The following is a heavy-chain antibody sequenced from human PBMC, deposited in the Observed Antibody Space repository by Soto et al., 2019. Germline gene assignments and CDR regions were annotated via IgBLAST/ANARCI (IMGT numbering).Heavy chain of an antibody. CDR3: ARGLHYDSISLDDS. V-gene: IGHV1-69*02. J-gene: IGHJ4*02. D-gene: IGHD3-22*01. CDR2: IIPILGIA. CDR1: GGTFSSYT. Sequence: QVQLVQSGAEVKKPGSSVKVSCKASGGTFSSYTISWVRQAPGQGLEWMGRIIPILGIAKYAQKFQGRVTITADKSTSTAYMELSSLRSEDTAVYYCARGLHYDSISLDDSWCQGTLVTFSS.